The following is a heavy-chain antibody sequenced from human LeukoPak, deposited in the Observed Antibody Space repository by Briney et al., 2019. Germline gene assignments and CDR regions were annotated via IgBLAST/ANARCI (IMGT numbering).Heavy chain of an antibody. J-gene: IGHJ4*02. D-gene: IGHD6-13*01. V-gene: IGHV4-4*07. CDR1: GVSIDNYY. CDR2: IFSSGNT. CDR3: ARMDGSNWTFDY. Sequence: SETLSLTCTVSGVSIDNYYWSWIRQPPGKGLEWIGRIFSSGNTNYNPSLKSRVTMSVDTSKTQFPLKLSPVADADTAVYYWARMDGSNWTFDYWGQGTLVSVSS.